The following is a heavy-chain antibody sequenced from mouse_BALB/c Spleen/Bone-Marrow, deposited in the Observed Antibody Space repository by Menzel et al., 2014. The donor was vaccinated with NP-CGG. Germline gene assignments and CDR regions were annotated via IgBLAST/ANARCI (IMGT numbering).Heavy chain of an antibody. Sequence: VQLQQSGAELVKPGALVKLSCTASGFNIKDTYMYWVKQRPEQGLEWIGRIDPANGNTKYDPKFQGKATITADTSSNTAYLQHSSLISEDTAVYYCARYRLGTYFDYWGQGTTLTVSS. CDR1: GFNIKDTY. CDR2: IDPANGNT. V-gene: IGHV14-3*02. D-gene: IGHD2-14*01. J-gene: IGHJ2*01. CDR3: ARYRLGTYFDY.